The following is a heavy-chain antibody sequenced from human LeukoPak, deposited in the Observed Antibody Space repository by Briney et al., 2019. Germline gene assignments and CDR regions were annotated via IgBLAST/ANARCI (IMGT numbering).Heavy chain of an antibody. CDR3: ARGVSKPDY. CDR2: IYYSGST. V-gene: IGHV4-59*01. Sequence: PSETLSLTCTVPGGSISTYYWSWIRQPPGKGLEWIGYIYYSGSTNYNPSLKSRVTISVDTSKNLFSLKLTSVTAADTAVYYCARGVSKPDYWGQGTLVTVSS. J-gene: IGHJ4*02. CDR1: GGSISTYY.